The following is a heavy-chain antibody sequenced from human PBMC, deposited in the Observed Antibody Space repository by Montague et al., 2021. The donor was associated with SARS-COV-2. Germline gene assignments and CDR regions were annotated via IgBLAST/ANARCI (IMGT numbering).Heavy chain of an antibody. CDR3: ARVRHSYGYLSAFDI. CDR2: ISSSGSTI. CDR1: GFTFSDYY. J-gene: IGHJ3*02. D-gene: IGHD5-18*01. V-gene: IGHV3-11*01. Sequence: SRRLSWAASGFTFSDYYMGWIRQAPGKGLEWVSYISSSGSTIYYADSVKGRFTISRDNAKNSLYLQMNSLRAEDTAVYYCARVRHSYGYLSAFDIWGQGTMVTVSS.